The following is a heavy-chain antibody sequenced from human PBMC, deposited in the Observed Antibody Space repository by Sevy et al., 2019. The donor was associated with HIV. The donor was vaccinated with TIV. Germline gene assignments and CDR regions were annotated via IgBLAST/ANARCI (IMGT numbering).Heavy chain of an antibody. Sequence: GGSRRLSCAASGFAFYDYSMSWIRQAPGKGLGWVATLSFGCGKINYADSVKGRFTISRDNSKNSFYLQMDNLRVEDTALYYCAGEGCTRPHDYWGQGTRVTVSS. V-gene: IGHV3-21*04. CDR2: LSFGCGKI. CDR3: AGEGCTRPHDY. CDR1: GFAFYDYS. J-gene: IGHJ4*02. D-gene: IGHD2-8*01.